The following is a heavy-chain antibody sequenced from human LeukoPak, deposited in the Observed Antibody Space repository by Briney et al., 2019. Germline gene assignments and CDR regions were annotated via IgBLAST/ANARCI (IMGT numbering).Heavy chain of an antibody. CDR3: ARGAAFSGSYSLDF. CDR2: IYSSGTT. V-gene: IGHV3-53*01. J-gene: IGHJ4*02. D-gene: IGHD1-26*01. CDR1: GFTFSSNY. Sequence: GGSLRHSCAASGFTFSSNYMSWVRQAPGKGLEWVSVIYSSGTTFYAYSVKGRFTISRDNSKNTLFLQMSGLRDDDTAVYYCARGAAFSGSYSLDFWGQGTLVTVSS.